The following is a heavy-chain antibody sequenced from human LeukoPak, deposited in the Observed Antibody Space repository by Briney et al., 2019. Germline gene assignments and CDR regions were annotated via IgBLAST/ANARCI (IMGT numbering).Heavy chain of an antibody. CDR3: VREEPGSYSDFDY. CDR2: ISSSSSYI. D-gene: IGHD3-10*01. J-gene: IGHJ4*02. V-gene: IGHV3-21*01. CDR1: GFTFSRYT. Sequence: PGGSLRLSCAASGFTFSRYTMNWVRQAPGKGLEWVSSISSSSSYIYYADSVKGRFTISRDNAKNSLYLQMNSLRAEDTAVYYCVREEPGSYSDFDYWGQGTLVTVSS.